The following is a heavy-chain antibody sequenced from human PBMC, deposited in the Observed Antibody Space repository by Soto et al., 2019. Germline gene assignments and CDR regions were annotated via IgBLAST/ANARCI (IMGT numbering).Heavy chain of an antibody. V-gene: IGHV3-30*18. CDR1: GFTFSSYG. D-gene: IGHD3-22*01. CDR2: ISYDGSNK. Sequence: ESGGGVVQPGRSLRLSCAASGFTFSSYGMHWVRQAPGKGLEWVAVISYDGSNKYYADSVKGRFTISRDNSKNTLYLQMNSLRAEDTAVYYCAKDHANGYYTYYFDYWGQGTLVTVSS. CDR3: AKDHANGYYTYYFDY. J-gene: IGHJ4*02.